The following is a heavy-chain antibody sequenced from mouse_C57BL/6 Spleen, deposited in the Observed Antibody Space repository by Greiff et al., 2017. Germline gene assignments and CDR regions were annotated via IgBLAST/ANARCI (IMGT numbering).Heavy chain of an antibody. J-gene: IGHJ4*01. CDR2: IDPSDSYT. CDR1: GYTFTSYW. V-gene: IGHV1-69*01. CDR3: ARKGIYYGNYGYYAMDY. Sequence: VQLQQPGAELVMPGASVKLSCKASGYTFTSYWMHWVKQRPGQGLEWIGEIDPSDSYTNYNQKFKGKSTLTVDKYSSTAYMQLSSLTSEDSAVYYCARKGIYYGNYGYYAMDYWGQGTSVTVSS. D-gene: IGHD2-1*01.